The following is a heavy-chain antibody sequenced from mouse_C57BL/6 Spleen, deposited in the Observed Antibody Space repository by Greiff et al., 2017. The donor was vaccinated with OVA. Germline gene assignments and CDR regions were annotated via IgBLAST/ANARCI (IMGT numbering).Heavy chain of an antibody. V-gene: IGHV1-39*01. J-gene: IGHJ2*01. CDR1: GYSFTDYN. Sequence: EVKLQQSGPELVKPGASVKISCKASGYSFTDYNMNWVKQSNGKSLEWIGVINPNYGTTSYNQKFKGKATLTVDQSSSTAYMQLNSLTSEDSAVYYCATGASTMVTTWDYWGQGTTLTVSS. CDR3: ATGASTMVTTWDY. CDR2: INPNYGTT. D-gene: IGHD2-2*01.